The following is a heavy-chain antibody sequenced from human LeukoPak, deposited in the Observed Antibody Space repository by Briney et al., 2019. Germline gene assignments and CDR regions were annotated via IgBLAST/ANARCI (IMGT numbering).Heavy chain of an antibody. D-gene: IGHD5-18*01. J-gene: IGHJ4*02. CDR2: ITWNRDNI. CDR3: ARGRGYSYGYHLDY. CDR1: GFTFDDYA. V-gene: IGHV3-9*01. Sequence: PGRSLRLSCTVSGFTFDDYAMHWVRHTPGKGLEWVAGITWNRDNIGYGDSVKGRFTISRDKSKNTLYLQMNSLRGEDTAVYYCARGRGYSYGYHLDYWGQGSLVTVSS.